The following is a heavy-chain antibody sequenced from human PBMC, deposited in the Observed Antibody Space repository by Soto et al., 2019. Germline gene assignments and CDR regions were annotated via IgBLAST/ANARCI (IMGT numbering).Heavy chain of an antibody. D-gene: IGHD3-22*01. J-gene: IGHJ4*02. Sequence: ASVKVSCKASGYTFTSYYMHWVRQAPGQGLEWMGIINPSGGSTSYAQKFQGRVTMTRDTSTSTVYMELSSLRSEDTAVYYCARANYDSSGYYYPLFDYWGQGTLVTVSS. CDR1: GYTFTSYY. V-gene: IGHV1-46*01. CDR3: ARANYDSSGYYYPLFDY. CDR2: INPSGGST.